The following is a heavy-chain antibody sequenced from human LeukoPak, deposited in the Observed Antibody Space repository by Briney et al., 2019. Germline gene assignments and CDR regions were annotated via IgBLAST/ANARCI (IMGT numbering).Heavy chain of an antibody. Sequence: GGSLRLSRAASGFSFNDYYMIWIRQAPGKGLEWVSYISTSASTIYYADSVKGRFTIPRDNAKNSLYLQMNSLRAEDTAVYYCVRVTRSPGNYFDYWGQGTLVTVSS. D-gene: IGHD1-14*01. CDR3: VRVTRSPGNYFDY. V-gene: IGHV3-11*01. J-gene: IGHJ4*02. CDR2: ISTSASTI. CDR1: GFSFNDYY.